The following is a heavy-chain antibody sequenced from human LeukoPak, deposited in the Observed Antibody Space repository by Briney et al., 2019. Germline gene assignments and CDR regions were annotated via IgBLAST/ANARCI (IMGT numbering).Heavy chain of an antibody. D-gene: IGHD3-22*01. Sequence: PGGSLRLSCAASGFTVGSNYMSWVRQAPGKGLEWVSVIYSGGSTYYADSVKGRFTISRDNSKNTLYLQMNSQRAEDTAVYYCAREGYYYGSRGYYHPLDYWGQGTLVTVSS. CDR1: GFTVGSNY. CDR2: IYSGGST. CDR3: AREGYYYGSRGYYHPLDY. V-gene: IGHV3-53*01. J-gene: IGHJ4*02.